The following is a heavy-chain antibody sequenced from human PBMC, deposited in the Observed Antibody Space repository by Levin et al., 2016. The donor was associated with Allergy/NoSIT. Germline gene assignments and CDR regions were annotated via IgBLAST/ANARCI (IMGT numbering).Heavy chain of an antibody. CDR3: ARGSFQAYYDFWSGYHEDFDY. V-gene: IGHV3-30*04. D-gene: IGHD3-3*01. J-gene: IGHJ4*02. CDR1: GFTFSSYA. CDR2: ISYDGSNK. Sequence: GESLKISCAASGFTFSSYAMHWVRQAPGKGLEWVAVISYDGSNKYYADSVKGRFTISRDNSKNTLYLQMNSLRAEDTAVYYCARGSFQAYYDFWSGYHEDFDYWGQGTLVTVSS.